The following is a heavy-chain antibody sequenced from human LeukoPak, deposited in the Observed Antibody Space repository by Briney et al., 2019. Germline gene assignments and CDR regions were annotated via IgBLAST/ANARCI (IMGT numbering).Heavy chain of an antibody. V-gene: IGHV3-23*01. J-gene: IGHJ4*02. D-gene: IGHD3-10*01. Sequence: GGSLRLSCAASGFTFSSYAMSWVRQAPEKGLGWVSTISGSGGGTYYADSVKGRLTISRDNSKNTLYLHMNSLRAEDTAVYSCARASGPFDYWGQGTLVTVSS. CDR1: GFTFSSYA. CDR2: ISGSGGGT. CDR3: ARASGPFDY.